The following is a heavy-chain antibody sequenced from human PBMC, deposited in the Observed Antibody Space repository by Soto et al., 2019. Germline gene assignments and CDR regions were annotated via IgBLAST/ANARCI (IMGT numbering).Heavy chain of an antibody. J-gene: IGHJ4*02. CDR1: GDSIKHYY. CDR2: IYYSGAT. V-gene: IGHV4-59*01. Sequence: PSETLSLTCTVSGDSIKHYYWNWIRQPPGKGLEWIGYIYYSGATNYNPSLKSRVTISKNQFSLKLTSVTAADTAVYYCVRGETKAHFDSRGQGILVTASS. D-gene: IGHD3-16*01. CDR3: VRGETKAHFDS.